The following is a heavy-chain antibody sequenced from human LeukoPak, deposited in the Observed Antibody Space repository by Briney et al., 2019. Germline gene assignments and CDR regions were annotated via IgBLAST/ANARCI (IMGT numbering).Heavy chain of an antibody. CDR3: ARVRPYYYGMDV. V-gene: IGHV3-53*01. Sequence: PGGSLRLSCAASGFTVSSNYMSWVRQAPGKELEWVSVIYSGGSTYYADSVKGRFTISRDNSKNTLYLQMNSLRAEDTAVYYCARVRPYYYGMDVWGQGTTVTVSS. CDR2: IYSGGST. CDR1: GFTVSSNY. J-gene: IGHJ6*02.